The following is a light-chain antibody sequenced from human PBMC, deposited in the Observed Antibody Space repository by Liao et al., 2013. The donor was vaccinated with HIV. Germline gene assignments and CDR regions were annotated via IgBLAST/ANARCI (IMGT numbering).Light chain of an antibody. CDR1: KLGDKY. Sequence: SYEVTQPPSVSVSPGQTSSITCSGDKLGDKYAYWYQQKPGQSPLLVIYQDTKRPSGIPERFSGSNSGNTATLTISGTQAMDEADYYCQAWDSSTAHVVFGGGTKLTVL. J-gene: IGLJ2*01. CDR2: QDT. CDR3: QAWDSSTAHVV. V-gene: IGLV3-1*01.